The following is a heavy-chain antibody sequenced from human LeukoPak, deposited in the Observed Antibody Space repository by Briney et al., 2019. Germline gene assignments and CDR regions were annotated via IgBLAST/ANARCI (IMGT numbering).Heavy chain of an antibody. J-gene: IGHJ4*02. V-gene: IGHV1-2*02. CDR1: GYTFTGYF. Sequence: ASVKISCKASGYTFTGYFIHWVRQAPGRGLEWMGWINPNSGGTNSAQKFQGRVTMTRDTSISTDHMELSRLRSDDTAVYYCARSPRINLARGVLHFDYWGQGTLVTVSS. CDR3: ARSPRINLARGVLHFDY. CDR2: INPNSGGT. D-gene: IGHD3-10*01.